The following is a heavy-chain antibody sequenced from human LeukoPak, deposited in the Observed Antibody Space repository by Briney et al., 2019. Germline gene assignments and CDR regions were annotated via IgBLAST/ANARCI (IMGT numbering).Heavy chain of an antibody. Sequence: PSETLSLTCAVYGGSFSGYYWSWIRQPPGKGLEWIGEINHSGNTNYNPSLKSRVTISVDTSKNQFSLKLSSVTAADTAVYYCARLEWELNFDYWGQGTLVTVSS. CDR2: INHSGNT. J-gene: IGHJ4*02. CDR3: ARLEWELNFDY. CDR1: GGSFSGYY. V-gene: IGHV4-34*01. D-gene: IGHD1-26*01.